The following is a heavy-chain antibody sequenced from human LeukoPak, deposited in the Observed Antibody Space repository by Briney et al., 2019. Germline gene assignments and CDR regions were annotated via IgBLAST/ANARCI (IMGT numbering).Heavy chain of an antibody. CDR3: AREANSGYDGGYAFDI. CDR2: ISYIGST. CDR1: VGCTSSFY. J-gene: IGHJ3*02. D-gene: IGHD5-12*01. Sequence: PETLCPTRTLSVGCTSSFYWGWVRPPPGKGRESIGYISYIGSTNYIPPLKRRVTISVDTSKNQFSLKLSSVTAADTAVYYCAREANSGYDGGYAFDIWGQGTMVTVSS. V-gene: IGHV4-59*01.